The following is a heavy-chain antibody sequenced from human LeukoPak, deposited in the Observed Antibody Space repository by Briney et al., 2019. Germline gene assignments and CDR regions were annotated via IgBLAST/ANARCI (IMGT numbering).Heavy chain of an antibody. CDR3: ARGRGVGYYDSSGYLGDY. CDR2: ISSSSSYI. Sequence: GSLRLSCAASGFTFSSYSMNWVRQAPGKGLEWVSSISSSSSYIYYADSVKGRFTISRDNAKNSLYLQMNSLRAEDTAVYYCARGRGVGYYDSSGYLGDYWGQGTLVTVSS. J-gene: IGHJ4*02. CDR1: GFTFSSYS. V-gene: IGHV3-21*01. D-gene: IGHD3-22*01.